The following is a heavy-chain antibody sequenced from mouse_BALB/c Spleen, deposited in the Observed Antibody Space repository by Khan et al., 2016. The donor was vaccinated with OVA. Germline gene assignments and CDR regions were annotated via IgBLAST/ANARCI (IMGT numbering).Heavy chain of an antibody. V-gene: IGHV9-4*02. CDR3: ARGGAAYYRNDGGAMDY. CDR1: GYTFTTAG. Sequence: QVRLQQSGPELKKPGETVRISCKASGYTFTTAGMQWVQKMPGKGLKWIGWINTHSGVPKYAEDFKGRFAFSLETSASTVYLQITNLKNEDTATYFFARGGAAYYRNDGGAMDYWGQGTSVTVSS. CDR2: INTHSGVP. J-gene: IGHJ4*01. D-gene: IGHD2-14*01.